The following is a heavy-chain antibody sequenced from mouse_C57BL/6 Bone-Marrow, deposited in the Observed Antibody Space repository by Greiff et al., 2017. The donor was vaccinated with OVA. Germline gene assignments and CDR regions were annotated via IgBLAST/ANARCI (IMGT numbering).Heavy chain of an antibody. CDR1: GFTFSSYG. Sequence: EVKLVESGGDLVKPGGSLKLSCAASGFTFSSYGMSWVRQTPDKRLEWVATISSGGSYTYYPDSVKGRFIISRDNDKNTLYLQMSSLKSEDTAMYYCARHERLPFAYWGQGTMVTVSA. CDR2: ISSGGSYT. V-gene: IGHV5-6*01. CDR3: ARHERLPFAY. J-gene: IGHJ3*01.